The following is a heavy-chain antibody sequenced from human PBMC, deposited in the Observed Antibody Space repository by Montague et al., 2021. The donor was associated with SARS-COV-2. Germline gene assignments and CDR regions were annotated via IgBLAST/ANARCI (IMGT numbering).Heavy chain of an antibody. CDR2: ISAYNGNT. V-gene: IGHV1-18*01. J-gene: IGHJ6*02. CDR1: GFTFTSYA. Sequence: SVKVSCKASGFTFTSYAISWVRQAPGQGLEWMGWISAYNGNTNYAQKLQGRVTMTTDTSTSTAYMELRSLRSDDTAVYYCARDAALAGKASADYYYYYGMDVWGQGTTVTVSS. CDR3: ARDAALAGKASADYYYYYGMDV. D-gene: IGHD6-19*01.